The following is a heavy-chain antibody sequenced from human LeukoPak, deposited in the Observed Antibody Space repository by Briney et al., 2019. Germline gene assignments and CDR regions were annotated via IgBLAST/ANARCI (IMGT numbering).Heavy chain of an antibody. D-gene: IGHD3-22*01. CDR2: ISYDGSDK. J-gene: IGHJ1*01. Sequence: GGSLRLSCAASGFSFNTYGMHWVRQGPGKGLEWVAVISYDGSDKWYADSVKGRFTISRDNSKNTLYLQMNSLRPEDTAVYFCAKDLNTYRYDSRDLQHWGQGILVTVSS. V-gene: IGHV3-30*18. CDR3: AKDLNTYRYDSRDLQH. CDR1: GFSFNTYG.